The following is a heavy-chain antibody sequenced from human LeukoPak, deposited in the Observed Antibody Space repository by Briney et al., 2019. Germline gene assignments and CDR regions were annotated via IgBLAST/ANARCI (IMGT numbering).Heavy chain of an antibody. D-gene: IGHD3-10*01. CDR3: ARDYWVRGVISNAFDI. CDR2: INWDAGST. V-gene: IGHV3-20*04. J-gene: IGHJ3*02. CDR1: GFTFGDYA. Sequence: GGSLRLSCVASGFTFGDYAMTWVRQAPGRGLEWVSGINWDAGSTGYVDSVKGRFTISRDNAKNSLHLQMNSLRAEDTALYYCARDYWVRGVISNAFDIWGQGTMVTVSP.